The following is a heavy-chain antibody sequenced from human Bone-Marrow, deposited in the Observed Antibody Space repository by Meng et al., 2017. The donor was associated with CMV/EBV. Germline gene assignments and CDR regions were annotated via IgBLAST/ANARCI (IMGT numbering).Heavy chain of an antibody. Sequence: GGSLRLSFAASGFTFGDYAMHWVGQAPGKGLEWVAVMSYDGSDRYYADSVKGRFTISRDNSKNTLALQMNSPRTEETAVYYCARALYQTQMIFGVGNHYYFYAMDVWGQGTTVTVSS. D-gene: IGHD3-3*01. CDR1: GFTFGDYA. CDR2: MSYDGSDR. CDR3: ARALYQTQMIFGVGNHYYFYAMDV. V-gene: IGHV3-30*04. J-gene: IGHJ6*02.